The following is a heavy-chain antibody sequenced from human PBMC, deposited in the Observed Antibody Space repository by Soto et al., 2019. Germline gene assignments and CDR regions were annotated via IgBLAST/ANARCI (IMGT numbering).Heavy chain of an antibody. D-gene: IGHD3-9*01. J-gene: IGHJ4*02. CDR1: GFTFSSYA. Sequence: PGGSLRLSCAASGFTFSSYAMSWVRQAPGKGLEWVSAISGSGGSTYYADSVKGRFTISRDNSKNTLYLQMNSLRAEDTAVYYCAKGIDDILTGYYFFDYWGQGTLVTVSS. CDR3: AKGIDDILTGYYFFDY. V-gene: IGHV3-23*01. CDR2: ISGSGGST.